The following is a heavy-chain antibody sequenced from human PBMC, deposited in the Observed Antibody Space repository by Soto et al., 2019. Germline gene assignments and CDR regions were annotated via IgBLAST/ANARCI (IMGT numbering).Heavy chain of an antibody. CDR2: IYHGGST. CDR1: GYSMSSGEY. D-gene: IGHD3-16*01. CDR3: ARVGPLFSYSYHSRPYTFGHWFDP. J-gene: IGHJ5*02. V-gene: IGHV4-38-2*01. Sequence: SETLSLTCAVSGYSMSSGEYCGWLRQQPGKGLEWIGSIYHGGSTYYNPSFNSRVTISIDKTNKHDSLIQNSVSAADTAAYYYARVGPLFSYSYHSRPYTFGHWFDPWGQGTLVTVSS.